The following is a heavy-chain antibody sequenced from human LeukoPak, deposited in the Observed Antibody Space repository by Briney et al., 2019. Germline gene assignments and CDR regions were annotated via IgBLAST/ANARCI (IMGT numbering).Heavy chain of an antibody. CDR3: AREGSMTARPFVSIDY. V-gene: IGHV4-39*07. CDR1: GGSISSSSYY. Sequence: SETLSLTCTVSGGSISSSSYYWGWIRQPPGKGLEWIGSIHTSGSVDYNPSLKSRVTMSVDTSKKQFSLRLTSVTAADTAMYYCAREGSMTARPFVSIDYWGQGTLVTVSS. J-gene: IGHJ4*02. D-gene: IGHD6-6*01. CDR2: IHTSGSV.